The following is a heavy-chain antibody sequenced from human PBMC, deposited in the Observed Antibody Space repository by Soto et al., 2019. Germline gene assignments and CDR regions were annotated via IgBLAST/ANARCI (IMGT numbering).Heavy chain of an antibody. D-gene: IGHD4-17*01. CDR3: ARDEHYAFDY. V-gene: IGHV3-48*01. CDR2: ITVGGAA. Sequence: EVQLVESGGGLEQPGGSLRLSCAAYGFTFSSYTMNWVRQAPGKGLEWISYITVGGAASYADSVKGRFAMSRDDAKNSVFLQLNSLRAEDTALYFCARDEHYAFDYWGQGILVTVSP. J-gene: IGHJ4*02. CDR1: GFTFSSYT.